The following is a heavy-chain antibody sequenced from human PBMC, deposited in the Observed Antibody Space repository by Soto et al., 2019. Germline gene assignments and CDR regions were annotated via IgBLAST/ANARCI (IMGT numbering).Heavy chain of an antibody. Sequence: EVQLLESGGGLVQPGGSLRLSCAASGFTFSSYAMSWVRQAPGKGLERVSAISGSGGSTYYADSVKGRFTISRDNTKNTQYLQRNSLRAEDTAVYYCAKGTTVTSLTSYYDYGMDVWGQGPTVNVSS. V-gene: IGHV3-23*01. D-gene: IGHD1-1*01. CDR3: AKGTTVTSLTSYYDYGMDV. CDR1: GFTFSSYA. CDR2: ISGSGGST. J-gene: IGHJ6*02.